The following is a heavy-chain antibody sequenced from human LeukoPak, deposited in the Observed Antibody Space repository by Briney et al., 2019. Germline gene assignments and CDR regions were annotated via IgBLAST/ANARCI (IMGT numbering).Heavy chain of an antibody. Sequence: SETLSLTCAVYGGSFSGYYWSWIRQPSGKGLEWIGYIYYSGSTNYNPSLKSRVTISVDTSKNQFSLKLSSVTAADTAVYYCARVSYYDILTGYPISPTLDYWGQGTLVTVSS. D-gene: IGHD3-9*01. CDR1: GGSFSGYY. V-gene: IGHV4-59*01. J-gene: IGHJ4*02. CDR3: ARVSYYDILTGYPISPTLDY. CDR2: IYYSGST.